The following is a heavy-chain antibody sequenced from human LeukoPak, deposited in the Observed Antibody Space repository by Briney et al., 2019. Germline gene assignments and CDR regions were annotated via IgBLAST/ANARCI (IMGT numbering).Heavy chain of an antibody. CDR3: ARVAVGATYMDV. Sequence: PGGSLRLSCAASGFTFSSYAMSWVRQAPGKGLEWVSSISSSSSYIYYADSVKGRFTISRDNAKNSLYLQMNSLRAEDTAVYYCARVAVGATYMDVWGKGTTVTVSS. V-gene: IGHV3-21*01. J-gene: IGHJ6*03. CDR1: GFTFSSYA. CDR2: ISSSSSYI. D-gene: IGHD1-26*01.